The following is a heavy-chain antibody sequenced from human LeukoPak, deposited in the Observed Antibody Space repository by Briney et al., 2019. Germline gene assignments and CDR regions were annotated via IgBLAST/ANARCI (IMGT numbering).Heavy chain of an antibody. V-gene: IGHV1-2*04. J-gene: IGHJ4*02. CDR3: AGGTRDYYDSSGYYPVDY. D-gene: IGHD3-22*01. Sequence: ASVKVSCKASGYTFTGYYMHWVRQAPGQGLEWMGWINPNSGGTNYAQKFQGWVTMTRDTSISTAYMELSRLRSDDTAVYYCAGGTRDYYDSSGYYPVDYWGQGTLVTVSS. CDR2: INPNSGGT. CDR1: GYTFTGYY.